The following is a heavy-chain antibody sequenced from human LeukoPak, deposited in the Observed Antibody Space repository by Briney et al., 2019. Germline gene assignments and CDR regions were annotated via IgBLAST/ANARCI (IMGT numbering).Heavy chain of an antibody. CDR3: ARDPNIVSTVTLRAFDI. Sequence: PSETLSLTCAVSGVSISSSSWWSWVRQPPGKGLEWIGEVYHSGSPNYNPSFRGRVTILVDKSKNQFSLNLGSLTAADTAVYYCARDPNIVSTVTLRAFDIWGQGTMVSVSS. CDR2: VYHSGSP. J-gene: IGHJ3*02. V-gene: IGHV4-4*02. D-gene: IGHD5/OR15-5a*01. CDR1: GVSISSSSW.